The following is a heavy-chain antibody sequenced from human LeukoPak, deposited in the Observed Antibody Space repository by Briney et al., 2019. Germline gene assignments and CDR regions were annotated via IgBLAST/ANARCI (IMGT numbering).Heavy chain of an antibody. V-gene: IGHV4-31*03. CDR2: IYYSRST. CDR3: ARDAVFGGDSSDYDY. J-gene: IGHJ4*02. Sequence: PSQTLSLTCTVSGGSISSGGYYWSWIRQHPGKGLEWIGYIYYSRSTYYNPSLKSRVTISVDTSKNQFSLKLSSVTAADTAVYYCARDAVFGGDSSDYDYWGQGTLVTVSS. D-gene: IGHD5-12*01. CDR1: GGSISSGGYY.